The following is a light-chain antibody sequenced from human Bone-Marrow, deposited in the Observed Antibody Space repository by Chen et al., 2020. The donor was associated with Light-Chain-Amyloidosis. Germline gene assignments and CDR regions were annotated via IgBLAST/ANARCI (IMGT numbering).Light chain of an antibody. CDR1: SGSIATNY. CDR2: EDD. V-gene: IGLV6-57*01. Sequence: NFMLTQPHSVSESPGKTVTISCTRSSGSIATNYVQWYQQRPGSSPTTVIYEDDQRPSGVPERFSGSIDRSSNSASLTISGLKTEDEADYYCQSYQGSSQGVFGGGTKLTVL. J-gene: IGLJ3*02. CDR3: QSYQGSSQGV.